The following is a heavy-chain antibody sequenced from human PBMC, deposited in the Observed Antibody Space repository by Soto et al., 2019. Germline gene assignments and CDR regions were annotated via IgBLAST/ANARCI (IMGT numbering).Heavy chain of an antibody. CDR2: ISAYNGNT. CDR1: GYTFTSYG. V-gene: IGHV1-18*01. CDR3: ARALRMGNWFDP. J-gene: IGHJ5*02. Sequence: ASVKVSCKASGYTFTSYGISWVRQAPGQGLEWMGWISAYNGNTNYAQRLQGRVTMTTDTSTSTAYMELRSLRSDDTAVYYCARALRMGNWFDPWGQGTLVTVSS.